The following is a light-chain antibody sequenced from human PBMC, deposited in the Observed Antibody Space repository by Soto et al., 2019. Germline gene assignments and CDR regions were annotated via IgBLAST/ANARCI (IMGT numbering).Light chain of an antibody. V-gene: IGKV3-15*01. CDR3: QQHNNWHLT. CDR2: GVS. CDR1: QSVRSY. Sequence: EIVMTQSPATLSVSPGERATLSCRASQSVRSYLAWYQQKPGQAPSLLIYGVSIRATGIPARFSGSGSETDFTLTISSLQPEDFVDYYCQQHNNWHLTFGGGTKVEI. J-gene: IGKJ4*01.